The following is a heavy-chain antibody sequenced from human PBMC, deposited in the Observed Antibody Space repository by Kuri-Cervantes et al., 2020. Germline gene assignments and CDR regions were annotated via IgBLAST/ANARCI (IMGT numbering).Heavy chain of an antibody. CDR3: ASQDYYGSGFDY. D-gene: IGHD3-10*01. J-gene: IGHJ4*02. V-gene: IGHV4-4*07. CDR2: IYTSGST. Sequence: SETLSLTCTVSGGSISSYYWSWIRQPAGKGLEWIGRIYTSGSTNYNPSLKSRVTMSVDTSKNQFSLKLSFVTAADTAVYYCASQDYYGSGFDYWGQGTLVTVSS. CDR1: GGSISSYY.